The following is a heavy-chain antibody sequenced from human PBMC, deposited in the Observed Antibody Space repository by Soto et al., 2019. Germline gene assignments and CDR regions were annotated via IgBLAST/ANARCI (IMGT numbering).Heavy chain of an antibody. CDR3: ARDRGNL. CDR2: LNQDGSAK. V-gene: IGHV3-7*05. J-gene: IGHJ1*01. CDR1: GFTFSNYW. Sequence: PGGSLRLSCAASGFTFSNYWMSWVRQAPGKGLEWVANLNQDGSAKYYVDSVKGRFTISRDNAKSSLFLQMNSLRVEDTALYYCARDRGNLWGQGIQVTVS.